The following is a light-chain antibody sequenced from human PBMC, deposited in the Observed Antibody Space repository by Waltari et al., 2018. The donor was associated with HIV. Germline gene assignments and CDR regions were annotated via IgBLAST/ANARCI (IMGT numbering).Light chain of an antibody. CDR3: MQSTHWPGT. CDR1: QSLIYTDGNTY. J-gene: IGKJ1*01. V-gene: IGKV2-30*01. CDR2: KIS. Sequence: EAVLTQSPVSLSVALGRPASLSCSSSQSLIYTDGNTYLNWFHQMPGQSPRRLIYKISNRDSGVPDRVSGSGSVTEFTLHISRVEAEDVGIFYCMQSTHWPGTFGQGTKVEIQ.